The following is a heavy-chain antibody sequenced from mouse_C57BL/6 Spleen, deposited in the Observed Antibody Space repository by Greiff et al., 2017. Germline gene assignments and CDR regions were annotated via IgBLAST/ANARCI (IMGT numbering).Heavy chain of an antibody. Sequence: VQLQQSGPGLVQPSQSLSITCTVSGFSLTSYGVHWVRQSPGKGLEWLGVIWSGGSTDYNAAFISRLSISKDNSKSQVFFKMNSLQADDTAIYYCARNGDYYYGSSFYFDYWGQGTTLTVSS. CDR3: ARNGDYYYGSSFYFDY. CDR1: GFSLTSYG. D-gene: IGHD1-1*01. J-gene: IGHJ2*01. V-gene: IGHV2-2*01. CDR2: IWSGGST.